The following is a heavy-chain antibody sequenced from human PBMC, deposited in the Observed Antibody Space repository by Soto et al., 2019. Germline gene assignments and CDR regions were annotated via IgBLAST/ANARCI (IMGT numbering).Heavy chain of an antibody. V-gene: IGHV1-3*01. CDR3: ARGATAMASYYYYGMDV. CDR2: INAGNGNT. Sequence: ASVTVSCKASGYTFTSYAMHLVRQTPGQRLEWMGWINAGNGNTKYSQKLQGRVTMTTDTSTSTAYMELRSLRSDDTAVYYCARGATAMASYYYYGMDVWGQGTTVTVSS. D-gene: IGHD5-18*01. CDR1: GYTFTSYA. J-gene: IGHJ6*02.